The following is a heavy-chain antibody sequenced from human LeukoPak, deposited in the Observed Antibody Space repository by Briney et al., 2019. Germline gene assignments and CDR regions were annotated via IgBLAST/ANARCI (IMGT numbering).Heavy chain of an antibody. D-gene: IGHD1-26*01. CDR1: GYTFTSYG. CDR2: ISAYNGNT. J-gene: IGHJ4*02. Sequence: ASVKVSCKASGYTFTSYGISWVRQAPGQGLEWMGWISAYNGNTNYAQKLQGRVTMTRDTSTSTVYLELSSLRSEDTGVYYCARSAVGATSNDFDYWGQGTLVTVSS. V-gene: IGHV1-18*01. CDR3: ARSAVGATSNDFDY.